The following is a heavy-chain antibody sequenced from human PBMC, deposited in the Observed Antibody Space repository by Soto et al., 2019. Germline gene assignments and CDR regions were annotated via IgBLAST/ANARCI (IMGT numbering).Heavy chain of an antibody. CDR2: IYASGST. Sequence: SETLSLTCTVSGGSISSYYWSWIRQPAGKGLEWIGRIYASGSTNYNPSLKSRVTMSLDTSKNQFSLKLTSVTAADTALYYCARGNCSSPNCYSFSGYYGMDVWGQGTTVTVSS. V-gene: IGHV4-4*07. D-gene: IGHD2-2*01. CDR1: GGSISSYY. J-gene: IGHJ6*02. CDR3: ARGNCSSPNCYSFSGYYGMDV.